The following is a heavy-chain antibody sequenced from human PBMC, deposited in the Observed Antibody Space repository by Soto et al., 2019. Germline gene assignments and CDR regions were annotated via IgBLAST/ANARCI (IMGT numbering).Heavy chain of an antibody. CDR3: AKARANGYFDY. V-gene: IGHV3-30*18. D-gene: IGHD2-8*01. CDR1: GLTFSSYG. Sequence: QVQLVESGGGVVQPGTSLRLSCAASGLTFSSYGMHWVRQAPGKGLEWVAVISYDGSNKYYADSVKGRFTISRDNSKNTLYLKMNSLRAEDTAVYYCAKARANGYFDYWGQGTLVTVSS. J-gene: IGHJ4*02. CDR2: ISYDGSNK.